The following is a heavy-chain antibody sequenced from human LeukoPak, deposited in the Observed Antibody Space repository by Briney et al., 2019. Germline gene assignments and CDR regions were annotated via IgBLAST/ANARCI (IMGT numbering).Heavy chain of an antibody. J-gene: IGHJ4*02. D-gene: IGHD6-19*01. CDR3: AKGPLIEVAGTTWDY. V-gene: IGHV3-53*01. Sequence: GGSLRLSCAASGFTVSSNYMSWVRQAPGKGLEWVSVIYSGGSTYYADSVKGRFTISRDNSKNTLYLQMNSLRAEDSAVYYCAKGPLIEVAGTTWDYWGQGTLVTVSS. CDR2: IYSGGST. CDR1: GFTVSSNY.